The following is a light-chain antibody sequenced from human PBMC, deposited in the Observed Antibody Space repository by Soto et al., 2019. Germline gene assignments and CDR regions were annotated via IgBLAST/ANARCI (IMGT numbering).Light chain of an antibody. V-gene: IGKV3-20*01. CDR1: QSVSSSY. J-gene: IGKJ4*01. Sequence: IVLTQSAGTLSLSPGERATLSCRASQSVSSSYLAWYQQKPGQAPRLLIYGASSRATDVPDRFSGSGSGTDFTLTVSRLEPEDFAVYYCQQYGMSLTFGGGTKVEIK. CDR2: GAS. CDR3: QQYGMSLT.